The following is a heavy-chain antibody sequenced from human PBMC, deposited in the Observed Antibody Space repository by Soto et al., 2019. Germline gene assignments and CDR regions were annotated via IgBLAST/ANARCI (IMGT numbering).Heavy chain of an antibody. D-gene: IGHD4-17*01. J-gene: IGHJ4*02. V-gene: IGHV1-46*01. CDR2: INPINGNT. Sequence: ASVKVSCKTSGFTFTNFFMHWVRQAPGQGLEWMGIINPINGNTSFAQKFRGRVTITRDTSTSTVYMELNSLISEDTAVYSCARDRSYGDFDYWGQGTLVTVSS. CDR3: ARDRSYGDFDY. CDR1: GFTFTNFF.